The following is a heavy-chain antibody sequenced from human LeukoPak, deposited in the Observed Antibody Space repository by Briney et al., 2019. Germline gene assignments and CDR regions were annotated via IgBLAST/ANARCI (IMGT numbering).Heavy chain of an antibody. CDR3: ARLDYDILTGYSLFDY. CDR1: GGSISSSSYY. V-gene: IGHV4-39*07. Sequence: SETLSLTCTVSGGSISSSSYYWGWIRQPPGKGLEWIGSIYYSGSTYYNPSLKSRVTISVDTSKNQFSLKLSSVTPADTAVYYCARLDYDILTGYSLFDYWGQGTLVTVSA. CDR2: IYYSGST. J-gene: IGHJ4*02. D-gene: IGHD3-9*01.